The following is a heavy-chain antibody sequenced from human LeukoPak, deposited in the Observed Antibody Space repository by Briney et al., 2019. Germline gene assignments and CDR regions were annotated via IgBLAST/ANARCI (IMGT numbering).Heavy chain of an antibody. CDR1: GFIFSNFD. D-gene: IGHD3-22*01. J-gene: IGHJ4*02. CDR3: AKGYYYDSSGYYYGPDYFDY. CDR2: ISGSGGST. V-gene: IGHV3-23*01. Sequence: PGGSLRLSCAASGFIFSNFDMSWVRQAPGKGLEWVSAISGSGGSTYYADSVKGRFTISRDNSKNTLYLQMNSLRAEDTAVYYCAKGYYYDSSGYYYGPDYFDYWGQGTLVTVSS.